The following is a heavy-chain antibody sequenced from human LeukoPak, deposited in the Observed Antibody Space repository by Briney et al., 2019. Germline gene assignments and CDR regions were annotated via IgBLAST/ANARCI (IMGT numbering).Heavy chain of an antibody. J-gene: IGHJ4*02. CDR2: IRYDASNK. D-gene: IGHD4-23*01. V-gene: IGHV3-30*02. CDR1: GFSFSNYG. Sequence: GGSLRLSCAASGFSFSNYGLHWVRQAPGKGLEWVAFIRYDASNKFNADSVKGRFTISRDNSKNTLYLQMNSLRAEDTAVYYCAKDLKPLTVVTGGPLDYWGQGTLVTVSS. CDR3: AKDLKPLTVVTGGPLDY.